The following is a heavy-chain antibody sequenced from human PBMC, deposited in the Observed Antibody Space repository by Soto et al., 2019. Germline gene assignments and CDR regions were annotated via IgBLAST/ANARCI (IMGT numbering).Heavy chain of an antibody. CDR2: INHSGST. J-gene: IGHJ2*01. V-gene: IGHV4-34*01. CDR1: GGSFSGYY. Sequence: QVQLQQWGAGLLKPSETLSLTCAVYGGSFSGYYWSWIRQPPGKGLEWIGEINHSGSTNYNPSLKSRVTISVDTSKNQFSLKLSSVTAADTAVYYCARDAFDYGDCGPFWYFDLWGRGTLVTVSS. D-gene: IGHD4-17*01. CDR3: ARDAFDYGDCGPFWYFDL.